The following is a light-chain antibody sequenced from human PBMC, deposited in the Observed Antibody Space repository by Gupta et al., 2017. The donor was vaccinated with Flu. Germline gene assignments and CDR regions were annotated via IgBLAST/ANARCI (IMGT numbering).Light chain of an antibody. CDR2: GVS. Sequence: EIVLTQSPGSLSLSAGESATLSCRASRSVTSNSLALYQQKPGQAPRLLIYGVSTRVTGIPDRFSGSGSGKDFTLTIYGLEPEDFAVYYCQQYGSTPPITFGQGTRLEIK. CDR3: QQYGSTPPIT. CDR1: RSVTSNS. V-gene: IGKV3-20*01. J-gene: IGKJ5*01.